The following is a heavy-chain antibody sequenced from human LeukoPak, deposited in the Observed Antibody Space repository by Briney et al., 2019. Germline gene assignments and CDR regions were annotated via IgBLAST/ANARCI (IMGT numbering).Heavy chain of an antibody. D-gene: IGHD6-19*01. Sequence: SETLSLTCTVSGGSISSSYWSWIRQPPGKGLEWIGYIYYSGSTNNNPSFKSRVAISVDTPKNQFSLKLSSVTAADTAVYYCATWGIAVAGTFDYWGQGPLVTVST. J-gene: IGHJ4*02. CDR1: GGSISSSY. CDR2: IYYSGST. V-gene: IGHV4-59*08. CDR3: ATWGIAVAGTFDY.